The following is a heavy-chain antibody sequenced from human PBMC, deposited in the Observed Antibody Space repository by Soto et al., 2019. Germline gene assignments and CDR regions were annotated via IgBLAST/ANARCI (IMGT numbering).Heavy chain of an antibody. CDR1: GGTFSTYS. CDR3: TIGSWAGEVFDI. Sequence: QVQLVQSGAEVKKPGSSVKVSSKDSGGTFSTYSMFWVRQAPGQGLEWMGRIIPMLGIANHAQRFQDRVTITADKPTATAHMELSSLRSEDTALYYCTIGSWAGEVFDIWGQGTMVTVSS. J-gene: IGHJ3*02. D-gene: IGHD2-21*01. V-gene: IGHV1-69*02. CDR2: IIPMLGIA.